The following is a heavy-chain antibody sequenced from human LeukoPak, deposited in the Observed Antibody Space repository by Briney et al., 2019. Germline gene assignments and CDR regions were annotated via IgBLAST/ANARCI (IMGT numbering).Heavy chain of an antibody. D-gene: IGHD3/OR15-3a*01. J-gene: IGHJ4*02. CDR2: IDSGIST. Sequence: NPGGSLRLSCAASRFSFSAYYMSWIRQAPGKGLEWVSYIDSGISTYYADSVKGRSTISRDNAKNSLYLQMNSLRAEDTAVYYCARQDWYHFDYWGQGILVTVSS. CDR3: ARQDWYHFDY. CDR1: RFSFSAYY. V-gene: IGHV3-11*04.